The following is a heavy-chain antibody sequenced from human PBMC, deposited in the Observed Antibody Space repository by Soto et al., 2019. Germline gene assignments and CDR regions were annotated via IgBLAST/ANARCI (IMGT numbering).Heavy chain of an antibody. CDR1: IGSFSGYY. CDR2: INHSGST. J-gene: IGHJ4*02. Sequence: QVQLQQWGAGLLKPSETLSLTCAVYIGSFSGYYWSWIRQPPGKGLEWIGEINHSGSTKYNTSLKSRVTISVDTSKNQFSLKLSSVTAADTAVYYCARGQRIGVITTWFDYWGQGTLVTVSS. D-gene: IGHD3-22*01. CDR3: ARGQRIGVITTWFDY. V-gene: IGHV4-34*01.